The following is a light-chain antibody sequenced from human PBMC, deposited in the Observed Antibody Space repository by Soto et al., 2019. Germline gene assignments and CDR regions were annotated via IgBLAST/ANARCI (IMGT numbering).Light chain of an antibody. V-gene: IGLV1-44*01. Sequence: QSALTQPPSTSGTPGQMVTISCSGSSSNIGSNAVNWYQQLPGTAPKLLIYSNDQRPSGVPDRFSGSESGTSASLAISGLQSEDEADYYCAAWDDSLNGWVFGGGTKVTVL. CDR2: SND. CDR3: AAWDDSLNGWV. J-gene: IGLJ3*02. CDR1: SSNIGSNA.